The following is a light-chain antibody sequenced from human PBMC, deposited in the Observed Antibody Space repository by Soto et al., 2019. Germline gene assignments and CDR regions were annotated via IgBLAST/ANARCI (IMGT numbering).Light chain of an antibody. CDR3: QQYNTFLPT. J-gene: IGKJ1*01. V-gene: IGKV1-5*03. CDR2: KAS. CDR1: QSISNW. Sequence: DTQMTQSPSTLSASVGDRVTITCRASQSISNWLAWYQQRPGRAPKLLIYKASNLQSGVPSRFSGSGSGTEFTLTINSLQPDDFAIYYCQQYNTFLPTFGQGTKVEFE.